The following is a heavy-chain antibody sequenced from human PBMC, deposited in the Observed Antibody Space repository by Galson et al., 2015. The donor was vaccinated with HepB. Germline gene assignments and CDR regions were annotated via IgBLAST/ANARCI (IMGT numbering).Heavy chain of an antibody. CDR3: AREGAAAGYDY. CDR1: GFTFSSCA. V-gene: IGHV3-23*01. CDR2: FSGSGGGA. J-gene: IGHJ4*02. D-gene: IGHD6-13*01. Sequence: SLRLSCAASGFTFSSCAMTWVRQAPGKGLEWVSGFSGSGGGAYYADSVKGRFTISRDNSKNTLYLQMNSLRAEDTAVYYCAREGAAAGYDYWGQGTLVTVSS.